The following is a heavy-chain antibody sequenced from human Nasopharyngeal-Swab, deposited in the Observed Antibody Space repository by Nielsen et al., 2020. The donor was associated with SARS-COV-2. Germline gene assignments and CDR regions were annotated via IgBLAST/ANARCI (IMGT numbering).Heavy chain of an antibody. Sequence: GESLKISCKTSGYDFPSYWIYWVRQVPGKGLEWMGMIDPSDSYTRYSPSFEGHVTISADKPLTTVYLQWSSLKASDTAIYYCARKFLRWDAFDMWGQGTLITVSS. D-gene: IGHD2-15*01. J-gene: IGHJ3*02. CDR2: IDPSDSYT. CDR1: GYDFPSYW. CDR3: ARKFLRWDAFDM. V-gene: IGHV5-10-1*01.